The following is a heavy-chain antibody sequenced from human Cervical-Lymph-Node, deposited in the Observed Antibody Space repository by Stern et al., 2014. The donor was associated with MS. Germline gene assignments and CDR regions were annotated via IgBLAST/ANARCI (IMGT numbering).Heavy chain of an antibody. V-gene: IGHV5-51*01. Sequence: VQLVQSGAELIRPGESLKISCKGSGFKFSIYWIAWVRQMPGKGLEWMGIIYPGDSETRYSPSFQGQVTMSADKSTSTAYLQWSSLNASDTAMYFCARQTTAWASDVWGQGTLVTVSS. D-gene: IGHD1-14*01. CDR3: ARQTTAWASDV. CDR1: GFKFSIYW. J-gene: IGHJ4*02. CDR2: IYPGDSET.